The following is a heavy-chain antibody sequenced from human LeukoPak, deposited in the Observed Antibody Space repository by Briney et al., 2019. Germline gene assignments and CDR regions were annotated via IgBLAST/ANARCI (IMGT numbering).Heavy chain of an antibody. V-gene: IGHV3-23*01. J-gene: IGHJ4*02. CDR1: GITLSNYG. CDR3: AKRGVVIRVFLVGFHKEAYYFDS. CDR2: ISGSGGGT. Sequence: GGSLRLSCAVSGITLSNYGMSWVRQAPGKGLEWVAGISGSGGGTNYADAVKGRFTISRDNPKNTLFLQMNSLRVEDTAVYFCAKRGVVIRVFLVGFHKEAYYFDSWGQGALVTVSS. D-gene: IGHD3-10*01.